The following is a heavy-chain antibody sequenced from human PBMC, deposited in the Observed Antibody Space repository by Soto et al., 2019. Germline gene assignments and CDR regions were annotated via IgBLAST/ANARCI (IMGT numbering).Heavy chain of an antibody. CDR1: GFSFGTYA. CDR3: ARVTPGNNLYYFYGLDV. CDR2: ISYEGSNT. Sequence: XGSLRLFCVASGFSFGTYAIHWVRLAPGKGLQWVALISYEGSNTYYADSVKGRFTVSRDNSKNTLYLQMNSLRPEDTGVYYCARVTPGNNLYYFYGLDVWGQGTSVTVSS. V-gene: IGHV3-30-3*01. J-gene: IGHJ6*02. D-gene: IGHD1-1*01.